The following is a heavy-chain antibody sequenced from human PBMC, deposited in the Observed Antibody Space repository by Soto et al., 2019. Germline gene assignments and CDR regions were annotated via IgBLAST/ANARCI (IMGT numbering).Heavy chain of an antibody. V-gene: IGHV5-51*01. CDR1: GYSFTSYW. CDR2: IYPGDSDT. J-gene: IGHJ6*02. CDR3: ARSREQLVSYYYGMDV. D-gene: IGHD6-6*01. Sequence: GESLNISCKGSGYSFTSYWIGWVRQMPGKGLEWMGIIYPGDSDTRYSPSFQGQVTISADKSISTAYLQWSSLKASDTAMYYCARSREQLVSYYYGMDVWGQGTTVTAP.